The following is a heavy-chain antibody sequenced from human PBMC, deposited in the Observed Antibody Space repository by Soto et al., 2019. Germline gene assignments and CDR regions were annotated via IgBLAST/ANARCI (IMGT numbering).Heavy chain of an antibody. CDR3: AKVDAYSYRADH. CDR1: GFTFSNSA. CDR2: IGRTNNT. D-gene: IGHD3-16*02. V-gene: IGHV3-23*01. J-gene: IGHJ4*02. Sequence: EVHLLESGGGLVQPGGSLRLSCAASGFTFSNSAMTWVRQALGKGPEWVSSIGRTNNTHYEDSVKGRFAISRDNSQNTLYLQMNSLTAEDTDVYVCAKVDAYSYRADHWGQGTLVTVSS.